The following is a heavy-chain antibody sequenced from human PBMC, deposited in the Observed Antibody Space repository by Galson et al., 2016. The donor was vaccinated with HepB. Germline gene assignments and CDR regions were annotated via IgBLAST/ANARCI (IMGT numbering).Heavy chain of an antibody. CDR2: IYSGGST. D-gene: IGHD1-14*01. CDR1: GFIVSSDY. Sequence: SLRLSCAASGFIVSSDYMGWVRQAPGRGLEWVSVIYSGGSTYYADSVKGRFTISRDNSKNTVSLQMNSLRAEDTAMYYCARHDRIDPWGQGILVTVSS. CDR3: ARHDRIDP. J-gene: IGHJ5*02. V-gene: IGHV3-53*01.